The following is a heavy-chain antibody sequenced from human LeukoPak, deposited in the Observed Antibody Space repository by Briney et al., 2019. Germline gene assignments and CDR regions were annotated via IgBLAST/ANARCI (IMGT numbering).Heavy chain of an antibody. CDR1: GFRFSSYR. CDR2: ISRRSSYL. CDR3: ERRQPSYDFWSRYSGAFHI. D-gene: IGHD3-3*01. V-gene: IGHV3-21*01. Sequence: GGSLILSCGTSGFRFSSYRMTWVRQAPGKGLELVSSISRRSSYLYYASSVKGCITISRDNANNSVYLQMNSLRAEDTAVYCCERRQPSYDFWSRYSGAFHIWGQGTMVTVSS. J-gene: IGHJ3*02.